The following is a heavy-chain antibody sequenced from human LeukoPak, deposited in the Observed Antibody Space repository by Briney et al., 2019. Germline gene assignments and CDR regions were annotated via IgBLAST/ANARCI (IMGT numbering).Heavy chain of an antibody. CDR1: GGSISSYC. D-gene: IGHD3-22*01. J-gene: IGHJ4*02. CDR2: IYYSGST. CDR3: ASSSRHYYDSSGYFGY. V-gene: IGHV4-59*01. Sequence: SETLSLTCTVCGGSISSYCWSWSRQPPGKGLEWIGYIYYSGSTNYNPSLKSRVTISVDTSKNQFSLKLSSVTAADTAVYYCASSSRHYYDSSGYFGYWGQGTLVTVSS.